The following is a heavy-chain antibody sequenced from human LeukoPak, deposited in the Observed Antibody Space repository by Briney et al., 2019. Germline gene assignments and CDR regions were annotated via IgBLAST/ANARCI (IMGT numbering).Heavy chain of an antibody. CDR2: ISSSSPYI. Sequence: GGSLRLSCAASGFSFSSYSMNWVRQAPGKGLEWVSSISSSSPYIYYADSVRGRFTISRDNAKNSLYLQMNSLRVEDTAIYYCAREGVQFDYWGQGTLVTVSS. J-gene: IGHJ4*02. D-gene: IGHD4/OR15-4a*01. V-gene: IGHV3-21*04. CDR3: AREGVQFDY. CDR1: GFSFSSYS.